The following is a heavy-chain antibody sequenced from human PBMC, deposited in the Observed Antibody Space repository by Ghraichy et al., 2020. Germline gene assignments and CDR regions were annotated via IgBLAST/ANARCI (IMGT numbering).Heavy chain of an antibody. CDR2: ISYDGSNK. V-gene: IGHV3-30*04. Sequence: GESLNISCAASGFTFSSYAMHWVRQAPGKGLEWVAVISYDGSNKYYADSVKGRFTISRDNSKNTLYLQMNSLRAEDTAVYYCARESLVATIYFDYWGQGTLVTVSS. CDR3: ARESLVATIYFDY. CDR1: GFTFSSYA. J-gene: IGHJ4*02. D-gene: IGHD5-12*01.